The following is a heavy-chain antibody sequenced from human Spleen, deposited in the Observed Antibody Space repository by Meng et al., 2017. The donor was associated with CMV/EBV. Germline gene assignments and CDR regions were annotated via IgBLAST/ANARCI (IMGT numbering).Heavy chain of an antibody. CDR3: ARDILTGYRAFDI. CDR2: INNDGSST. D-gene: IGHD3-9*01. J-gene: IGHJ3*02. V-gene: IGHV3-74*01. CDR1: GFTFSYYW. Sequence: GGSLRLSCAASGFTFSYYWMHWVRQAPGKGLVWVSRINNDGSSTTYADSVKGRFTISRDNANNTLYLQMNSLRAEDTAVYYCARDILTGYRAFDIWGQGTMVTVSS.